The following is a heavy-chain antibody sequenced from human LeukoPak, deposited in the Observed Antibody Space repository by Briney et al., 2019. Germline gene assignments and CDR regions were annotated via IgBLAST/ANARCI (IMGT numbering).Heavy chain of an antibody. J-gene: IGHJ5*02. V-gene: IGHV6-1*01. CDR1: GDSDSGNSVT. Sequence: SQTLSLTCAVSGDSDSGNSVTWDWLRQSPWRGREGLGRADYGATWYNDYAVSVRGRLPVNPATSKNQFSLHLNSVTPEDTAVYYCARRLTQYDCFDPWGQGILVTVSS. D-gene: IGHD2-2*01. CDR3: ARRLTQYDCFDP. CDR2: ADYGATWYN.